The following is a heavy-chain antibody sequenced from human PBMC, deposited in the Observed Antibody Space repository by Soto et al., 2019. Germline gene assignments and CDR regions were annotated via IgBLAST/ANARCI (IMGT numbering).Heavy chain of an antibody. D-gene: IGHD6-13*01. V-gene: IGHV3-72*01. J-gene: IGHJ4*02. CDR3: TRVRLGSCRSSDY. Sequence: EVQLVESGGGLVQPEGSLRLSCAASGFTFSDHYMDWVRQAPGKGLEWVGRIKNKANSYTTEYAAPVKGRFIISRDDSNNSVFRQKDRLKTDDTAVYYCTRVRLGSCRSSDYWGQGILVTVSS. CDR1: GFTFSDHY. CDR2: IKNKANSYTT.